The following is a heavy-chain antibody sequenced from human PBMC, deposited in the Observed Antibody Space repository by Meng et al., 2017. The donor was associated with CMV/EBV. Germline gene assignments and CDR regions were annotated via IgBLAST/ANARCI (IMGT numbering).Heavy chain of an antibody. CDR1: GFPFRGYD. CDR2: IWLDGSNK. CDR3: AKDSGGMDA. V-gene: IGHV3-33*06. D-gene: IGHD3-10*01. Sequence: SCATSGFPFRGYDMHWVRQAPGRGPEWVAVIWLDGSNKYYADSVKGRFTISRDNSKNTLYLQMNSLRVDDTAVYYCAKDSGGMDAWGQGTTVTVSS. J-gene: IGHJ6*02.